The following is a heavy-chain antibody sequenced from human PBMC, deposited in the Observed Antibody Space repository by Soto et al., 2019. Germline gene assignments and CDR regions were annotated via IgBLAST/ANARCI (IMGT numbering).Heavy chain of an antibody. D-gene: IGHD3-22*01. J-gene: IGHJ4*02. CDR3: ARVRYYDSSAPQVY. CDR1: GGTFSSYA. CDR2: IIPIFGTA. Sequence: SVKVSCKASGGTFSSYAISWVRQAPGQGLEWMGGIIPIFGTANYAQKFQGRVTITADESTSTAYMELSSLRSEDTAVYYCARVRYYDSSAPQVYWGQGTLVTVSS. V-gene: IGHV1-69*13.